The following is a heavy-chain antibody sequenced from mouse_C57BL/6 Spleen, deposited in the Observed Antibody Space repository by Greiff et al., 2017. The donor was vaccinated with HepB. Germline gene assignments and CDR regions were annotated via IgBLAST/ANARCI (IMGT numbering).Heavy chain of an antibody. V-gene: IGHV7-3*01. CDR1: GFTFTDYY. Sequence: EVNVVESGGGLVQPGGSLSLSCAASGFTFTDYYMSWVRQPPGKALEWLGFIRNKANGYTTEYSASVKGRFTISRDNSQSILYLQMNALRAEDSATYYCARYYYGSRDWYFDVWGTGTTVTVSS. J-gene: IGHJ1*03. CDR3: ARYYYGSRDWYFDV. D-gene: IGHD1-1*01. CDR2: IRNKANGYTT.